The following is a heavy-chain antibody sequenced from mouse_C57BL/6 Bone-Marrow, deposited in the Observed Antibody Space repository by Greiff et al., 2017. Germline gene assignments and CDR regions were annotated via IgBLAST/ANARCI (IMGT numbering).Heavy chain of an antibody. Sequence: VQLQQSGAELVKPGASVKLSCKASGYTFTSYWMHWVKQRPGQGLEWIGMIHPNSGSTNYNEKFKSKATLTVDKSSSTAYMQLSSLTSEDSAVYYCASSYGSSYFDYWGQGTTLTVSS. V-gene: IGHV1-64*01. CDR2: IHPNSGST. D-gene: IGHD1-1*01. CDR3: ASSYGSSYFDY. CDR1: GYTFTSYW. J-gene: IGHJ2*01.